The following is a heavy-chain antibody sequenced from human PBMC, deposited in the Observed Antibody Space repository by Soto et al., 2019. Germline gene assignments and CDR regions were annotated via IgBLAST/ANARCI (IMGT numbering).Heavy chain of an antibody. Sequence: QVQLVQSGAEVKKPGASVKVSCKASGSTFTSYDINWVRQATGQGLAWMGWMNPNSGNTGYAQKFQGRVTMTRNTSISTAYMERSSLRSEDTAVYYCARTTTRGGSGWSDYWGQGTLVTVSS. V-gene: IGHV1-8*01. CDR3: ARTTTRGGSGWSDY. CDR1: GSTFTSYD. CDR2: MNPNSGNT. D-gene: IGHD6-19*01. J-gene: IGHJ4*02.